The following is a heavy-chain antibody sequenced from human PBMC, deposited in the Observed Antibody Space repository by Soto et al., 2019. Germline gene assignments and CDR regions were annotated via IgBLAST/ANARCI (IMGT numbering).Heavy chain of an antibody. V-gene: IGHV4-59*01. CDR1: GGSIGSYY. Sequence: SETLSLTCTVSGGSIGSYYWSWIRQPPGKGLEWIGYTSYGGNTNYNPSLRSRVTISIDASKNQFSLKLSSMTAADTAVYYCASRDWNDAFHIWGQGTMVTVSS. CDR3: ASRDWNDAFHI. CDR2: TSYGGNT. J-gene: IGHJ3*02. D-gene: IGHD1-1*01.